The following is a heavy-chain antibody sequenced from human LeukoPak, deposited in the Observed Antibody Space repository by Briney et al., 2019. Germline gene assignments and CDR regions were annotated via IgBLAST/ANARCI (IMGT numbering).Heavy chain of an antibody. CDR2: IYTSGTT. CDR1: EGXISSYY. V-gene: IGHV4-4*07. Sequence: SETLSLTCTLSEGXISSYYCSWIRHPAGQGQECLGCIYTSGTTSYNPSLKSRVTMSIDSSKNQFSLRLSSVTAADTAVYYCARLVAAFYYFDYWGQGTLVTVSS. D-gene: IGHD5-12*01. CDR3: ARLVAAFYYFDY. J-gene: IGHJ4*02.